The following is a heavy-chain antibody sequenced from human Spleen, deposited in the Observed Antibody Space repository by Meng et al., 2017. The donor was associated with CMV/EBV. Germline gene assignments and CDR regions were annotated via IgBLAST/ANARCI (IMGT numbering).Heavy chain of an antibody. CDR1: GFMLRRYW. V-gene: IGHV3-7*01. D-gene: IGHD3-10*01. CDR2: INEDGSER. J-gene: IGHJ4*02. Sequence: GESLKISCTASGFMLRRYWMTWVRQAPGKGMEWVANINEDGSERHYVDSVRGRFTITRDNAKNSLYLQMNSLRVEYTAVYYCVKLFDYWGQGTLVTVSS. CDR3: VKLFDY.